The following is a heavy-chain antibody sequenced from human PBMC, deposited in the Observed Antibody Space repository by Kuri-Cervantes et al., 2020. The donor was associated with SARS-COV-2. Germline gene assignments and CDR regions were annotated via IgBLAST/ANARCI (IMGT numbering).Heavy chain of an antibody. V-gene: IGHV3-23*01. D-gene: IGHD4-17*01. J-gene: IGHJ3*02. CDR2: ISGSGGST. CDR1: GFTFSSYA. Sequence: GGSLRLSCAASGFTFSSYAMSWVRQAPGKGLEWVSAISGSGGSTYYADSVKGRFTISRDNSKNTLYLQMNSLRAEDTAVYYCAKHMTTVTTYAHNVDAFDIWGQGTMVT. CDR3: AKHMTTVTTYAHNVDAFDI.